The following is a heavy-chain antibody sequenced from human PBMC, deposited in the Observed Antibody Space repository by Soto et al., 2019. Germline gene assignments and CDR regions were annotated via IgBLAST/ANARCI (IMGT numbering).Heavy chain of an antibody. Sequence: EVQLLESGGALEHPGGSLRLSCAASGFAFSTYAMTWVRQAPGKGLEWVSVISGGGGSSYYAASVKGRFSISRGRSTNKVDLLVNGLRREDMGVYYCAKEGPGGGSHFYYAMDVWGQGTTVTVSS. CDR2: ISGGGGSS. CDR3: AKEGPGGGSHFYYAMDV. CDR1: GFAFSTYA. V-gene: IGHV3-23*01. J-gene: IGHJ6*02. D-gene: IGHD1-26*01.